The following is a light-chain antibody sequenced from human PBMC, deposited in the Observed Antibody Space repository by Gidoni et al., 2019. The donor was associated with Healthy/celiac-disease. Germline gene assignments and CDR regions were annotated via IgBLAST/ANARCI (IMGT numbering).Light chain of an antibody. CDR1: QSVSSY. J-gene: IGKJ4*01. CDR3: QQRSNWPPSLT. V-gene: IGKV3-11*01. CDR2: DAS. Sequence: EIVLTQSPAPLSLSQGERATLSCRASQSVSSYLAWYQQKPGQAPRLLIYDASNRATGIPARFSGSGSGTDFTLTISSLEPEDFALYYCQQRSNWPPSLTFGGGTKVEIK.